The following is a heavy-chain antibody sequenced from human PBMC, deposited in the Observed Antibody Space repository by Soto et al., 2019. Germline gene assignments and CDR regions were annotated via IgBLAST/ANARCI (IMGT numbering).Heavy chain of an antibody. V-gene: IGHV3-30-3*01. D-gene: IGHD3-10*01. CDR1: GFTFSSYA. J-gene: IGHJ5*02. CDR3: ARDNVRGFDP. CDR2: ISYDGSNK. Sequence: GGSLRLSCAASGFTFSSYAMHWVRQAPGKGLEWVAVISYDGSNKYYADSVKGRFTISRDNSKNTLYLQMNSLRAEDTAVYYCARDNVRGFDPWGQGTLVTVSS.